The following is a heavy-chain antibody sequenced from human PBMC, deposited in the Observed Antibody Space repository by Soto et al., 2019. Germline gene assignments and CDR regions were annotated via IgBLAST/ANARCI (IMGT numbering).Heavy chain of an antibody. CDR3: ARPLYASGNSCFDI. J-gene: IGHJ3*02. V-gene: IGHV1-18*01. CDR2: ISSHNGDT. CDR1: GYTFTSYG. Sequence: QVQLVQSGAEVKRPGASVKVSCEASGYTFTSYGITWVRQAPGQGLEWMGWISSHNGDTNYAQELQGRVTMTTDTSTSTAYMELRSLRSDDTAVYYCARPLYASGNSCFDIWGQGTMVTVSS. D-gene: IGHD3-10*01.